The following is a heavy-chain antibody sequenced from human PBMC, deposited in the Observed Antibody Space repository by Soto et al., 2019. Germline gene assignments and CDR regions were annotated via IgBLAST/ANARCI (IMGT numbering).Heavy chain of an antibody. J-gene: IGHJ4*02. CDR1: NGSISGFY. CDR3: VRVGVGTGNHFDS. Sequence: SETLSLTCSVSNGSISGFYWTWIRQPPGKILEWIGYIHYSGRTDYNPSLTSRATMSVDTSKNQFSLNLKSITAADTAVYYCVRVGVGTGNHFDSWGRGTLVTVSS. V-gene: IGHV4-59*12. CDR2: IHYSGRT. D-gene: IGHD1-26*01.